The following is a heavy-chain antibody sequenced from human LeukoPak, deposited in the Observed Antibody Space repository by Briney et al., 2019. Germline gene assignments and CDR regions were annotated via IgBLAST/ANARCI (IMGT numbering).Heavy chain of an antibody. V-gene: IGHV1-2*02. D-gene: IGHD3-3*01. CDR3: ARGGPTYYDFWSGQNWFDP. Sequence: ASVKVSCKXSGYTFTGYYMHWVRQAPGQGLEWMGWINPNSGGTNYSQKFQGGVTMTRATSITTAYMELSRLRSDDTAVYYCARGGPTYYDFWSGQNWFDPWGQGTLVTVSS. CDR1: GYTFTGYY. J-gene: IGHJ5*02. CDR2: INPNSGGT.